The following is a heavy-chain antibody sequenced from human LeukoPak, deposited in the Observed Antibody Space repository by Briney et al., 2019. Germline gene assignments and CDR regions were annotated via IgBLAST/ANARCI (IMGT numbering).Heavy chain of an antibody. D-gene: IGHD3-10*01. CDR3: ARKVGDF. V-gene: IGHV3-7*01. J-gene: IGHJ4*02. CDR1: GFTFSSYA. Sequence: GGSLRLSCAASGFTFSSYAMSWVRQAPGKGLEWVANIKQDGSEKYYVDSVKGRFTISRDNAKNSLYLEMNSLRAEDTAVYYCARKVGDFWGQGTLVTVSS. CDR2: IKQDGSEK.